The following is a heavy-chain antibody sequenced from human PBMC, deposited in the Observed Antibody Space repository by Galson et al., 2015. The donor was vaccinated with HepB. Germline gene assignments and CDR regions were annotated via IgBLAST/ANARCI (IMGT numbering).Heavy chain of an antibody. CDR3: AREETTYYYDSSGYYYYYYGMDV. D-gene: IGHD3-22*01. Sequence: SVKVSCKASGYTFTSYGISWVRQAPGQGLEWMGWISAYNGNTNYAQKLQGRVTMTTDTSTSTAYMELRSLRSDDTAVYYCAREETTYYYDSSGYYYYYYGMDVWGQGTTVTVSS. J-gene: IGHJ6*02. CDR1: GYTFTSYG. V-gene: IGHV1-18*04. CDR2: ISAYNGNT.